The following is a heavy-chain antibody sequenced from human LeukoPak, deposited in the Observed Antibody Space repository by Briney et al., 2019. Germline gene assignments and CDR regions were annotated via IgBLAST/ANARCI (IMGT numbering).Heavy chain of an antibody. CDR2: IYPGDSDT. CDR1: GYSFTSYW. V-gene: IGHV5-51*01. CDR3: ARYADSSFSTPNNWFDP. D-gene: IGHD6-6*01. J-gene: IGHJ5*02. Sequence: ESLKISCKGSGYSFTSYWIGWVRQMPGKGLEWMGIIYPGDSDTRYSPSFQGQVTISADKSISTAYLQWSSLKASDTAMYYCARYADSSFSTPNNWFDPWGQGTLVTVSS.